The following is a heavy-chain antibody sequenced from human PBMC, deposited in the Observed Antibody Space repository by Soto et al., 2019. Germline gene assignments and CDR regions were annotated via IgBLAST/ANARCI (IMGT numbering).Heavy chain of an antibody. CDR2: IIPIFGTA. V-gene: IGHV1-69*13. J-gene: IGHJ4*02. Sequence: SVKVSCKASGYTFTSYAMHWVRQAPGQGLEWMGGIIPIFGTANYAQKFQGRVTITADESTSTAYMELSSLRSEDTAVYYCARDGEYSSSSGGYYFDYWGQGTLVTVSS. CDR1: GYTFTSYA. CDR3: ARDGEYSSSSGGYYFDY. D-gene: IGHD6-6*01.